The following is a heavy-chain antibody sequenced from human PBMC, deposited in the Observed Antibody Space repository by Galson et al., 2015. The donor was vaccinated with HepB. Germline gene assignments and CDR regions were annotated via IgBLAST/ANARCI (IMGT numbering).Heavy chain of an antibody. J-gene: IGHJ2*01. CDR2: IIPILGIA. CDR1: GGTFSSYA. V-gene: IGHV1-69*10. CDR3: ARGNRITVIPPNRYWYFDL. D-gene: IGHD4-17*01. Sequence: SVKVSCKASGGTFSSYAISWVRQAPGQGLEWMGGIIPILGIANYAQKFQGRVTITADKSTSTAYMELSSLRSEDTAVYYCARGNRITVIPPNRYWYFDLWGRGTLVTVSS.